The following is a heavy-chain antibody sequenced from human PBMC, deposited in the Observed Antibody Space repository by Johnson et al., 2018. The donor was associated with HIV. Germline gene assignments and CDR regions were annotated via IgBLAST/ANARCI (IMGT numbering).Heavy chain of an antibody. Sequence: VQLVESGGGLVQPGRSLRLSCAASGFTFDDYAMHWVRQAPGKGLEWVSGISWNSGSIGYADYVKGRFTISRDNSKNTLYLQMNGLRSEDTAVYYCARVEWELGAFDIWGQGTMVTVSS. V-gene: IGHV3-9*01. J-gene: IGHJ3*02. CDR3: ARVEWELGAFDI. CDR2: ISWNSGSI. CDR1: GFTFDDYA. D-gene: IGHD1-26*01.